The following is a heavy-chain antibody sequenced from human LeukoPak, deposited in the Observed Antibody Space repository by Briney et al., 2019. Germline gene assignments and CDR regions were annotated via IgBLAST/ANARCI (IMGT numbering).Heavy chain of an antibody. J-gene: IGHJ6*02. D-gene: IGHD7-27*01. V-gene: IGHV3-66*02. CDR2: IYSDGGP. Sequence: PGGSLRLSCAASGFTVSDNSMNWVRQAPGKGLEWISVIYSDGGPLYADSVKGRFTISRDNSKNTLWLQMNSLRSEDTAVYYCARDMAPGGGPGDYYGMDVWGQGTTVTVSS. CDR3: ARDMAPGGGPGDYYGMDV. CDR1: GFTVSDNS.